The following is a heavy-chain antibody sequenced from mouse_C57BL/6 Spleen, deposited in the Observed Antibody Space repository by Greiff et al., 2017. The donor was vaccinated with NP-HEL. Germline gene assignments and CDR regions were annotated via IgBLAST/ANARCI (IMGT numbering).Heavy chain of an antibody. V-gene: IGHV1-26*01. CDR3: ASIYYDYDGSYAMDY. D-gene: IGHD2-4*01. J-gene: IGHJ4*01. CDR1: GYTFTDYY. Sequence: VQLQQSGPELVKPGASVKISCKASGYTFTDYYMNWVKQSHGKSLEWIGDINPNNGGTSYNQKFKGKATLTVDKSSSTAYMELRSLTSEDSAVYYCASIYYDYDGSYAMDYWGQGTSVTVSS. CDR2: INPNNGGT.